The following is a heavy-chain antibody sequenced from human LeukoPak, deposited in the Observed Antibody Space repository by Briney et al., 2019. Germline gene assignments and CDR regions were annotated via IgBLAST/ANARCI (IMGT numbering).Heavy chain of an antibody. CDR2: INTNTGNP. V-gene: IGHV7-4-1*02. J-gene: IGHJ5*02. Sequence: GASVKVSCKASGYTFTSYAMNWVRQAPGQGLEWMGWINTNTGNPTYAQGFTGRFVFSLDTSVSTAYLQISSLKAEDTAVYYCARDFYGSAAAGTIPWFDPWGQGTLVTVSS. CDR3: ARDFYGSAAAGTIPWFDP. CDR1: GYTFTSYA. D-gene: IGHD6-13*01.